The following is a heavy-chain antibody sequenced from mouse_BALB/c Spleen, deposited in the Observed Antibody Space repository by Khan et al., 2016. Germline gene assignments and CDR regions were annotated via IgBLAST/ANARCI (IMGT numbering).Heavy chain of an antibody. D-gene: IGHD2-14*01. CDR2: IYPGNVNT. Sequence: QVQLQQSGPELVKPGASVRISCKASDYTFTSYYIHWVKQRPGQGLEWIGWIYPGNVNTKYNEKFKGKATLTADKSSSTAYMQLSSLTSEDSAVYFGARNYYRYDEGLAYWGQGTLVTVSA. CDR1: DYTFTSYY. J-gene: IGHJ3*01. CDR3: ARNYYRYDEGLAY. V-gene: IGHV1S56*01.